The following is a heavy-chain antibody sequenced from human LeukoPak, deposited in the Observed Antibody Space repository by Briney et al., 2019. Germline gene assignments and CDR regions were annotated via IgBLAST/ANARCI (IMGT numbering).Heavy chain of an antibody. CDR3: ARGMGAAGTPFDS. CDR2: ISGSSSYM. V-gene: IGHV3-21*01. CDR1: GFTFSTYG. D-gene: IGHD6-13*01. J-gene: IGHJ4*02. Sequence: GGSLRLSCAASGFTFSTYGMHWVRQVPGKGLEWVSSISGSSSYMQYADSVKGRFTISRDNAKNSLYVQLNSLRVEDTAVYYCARGMGAAGTPFDSWGQGTLVTVSS.